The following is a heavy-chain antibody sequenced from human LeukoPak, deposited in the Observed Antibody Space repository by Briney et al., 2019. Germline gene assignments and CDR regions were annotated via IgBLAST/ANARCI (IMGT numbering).Heavy chain of an antibody. J-gene: IGHJ4*02. CDR1: GGSISSGSYY. CDR2: IYTSGST. D-gene: IGHD3-3*01. V-gene: IGHV4-61*02. CDR3: ARTEEIFGVVISYYFDY. Sequence: SQTLSLTCTVSGGSISSGSYYWSWIRQPAGKGLEWIGRIYTSGSTNYNPSLKSRVTISVDTSKNQFSLKLSSVTAADTAVCYCARTEEIFGVVISYYFDYWGQGTLVTVSS.